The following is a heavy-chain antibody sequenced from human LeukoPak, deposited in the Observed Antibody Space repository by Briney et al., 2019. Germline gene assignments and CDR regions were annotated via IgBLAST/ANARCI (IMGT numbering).Heavy chain of an antibody. CDR1: GYTFTSYY. J-gene: IGHJ4*02. CDR3: ATVPGSSWPFDY. Sequence: ASVKVSCKASGYTFTSYYMHWVRPAPGQGLEWMGKINPSGGSTSYVQKFQGRVTMTRDTSTSTVYMELSSLRSEDTAVYYCATVPGSSWPFDYWGQGTLVTVSS. D-gene: IGHD6-13*01. CDR2: INPSGGST. V-gene: IGHV1-46*01.